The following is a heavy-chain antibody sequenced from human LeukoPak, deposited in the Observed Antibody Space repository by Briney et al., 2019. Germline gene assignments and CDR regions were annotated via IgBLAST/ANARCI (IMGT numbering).Heavy chain of an antibody. CDR2: IKQDGSEE. J-gene: IGHJ4*02. V-gene: IGHV3-7*01. Sequence: GGSLRLSCAASGFTFSAYWMSWVRQTPGKGLEWVANIKQDGSEEYYVDSVKGRFTISRGNAKSSLYLQMNSLGAEDTAVYYCARDFIVLSYSDFWRGYYAGDFWGQGTLVTVTS. CDR3: ARDFIVLSYSDFWRGYYAGDF. D-gene: IGHD3-3*01. CDR1: GFTFSAYW.